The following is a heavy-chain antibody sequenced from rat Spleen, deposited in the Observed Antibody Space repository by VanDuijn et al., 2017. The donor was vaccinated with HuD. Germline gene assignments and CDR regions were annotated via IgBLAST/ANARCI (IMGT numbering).Heavy chain of an antibody. CDR3: ARRYPLTGYWYFDF. J-gene: IGHJ1*01. Sequence: EVQLVESGGGLVQPGRSLKLSCAASGFTFSIYGMAWVRQAPTKGLEWVASIGTGGGNTYYRDSVKGRFTISRDNAKNTLYLQMDSLTSEDTATYYCARRYPLTGYWYFDFWGPGTMVTVSS. CDR1: GFTFSIYG. D-gene: IGHD3-8*01. V-gene: IGHV5S13*01. CDR2: IGTGGGNT.